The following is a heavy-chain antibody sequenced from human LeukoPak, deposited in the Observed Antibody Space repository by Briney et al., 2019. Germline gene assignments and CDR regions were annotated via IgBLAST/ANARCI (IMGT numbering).Heavy chain of an antibody. CDR1: GFTFSSYG. CDR2: ISYDGSNK. J-gene: IGHJ4*02. CDR3: ATPHGS. Sequence: GGSLRLSCAASGFTFSSYGMHWVRQAPGKGLEWVAVISYDGSNKYYADSVKGRFTISRDNSKNTLYLQVNSLRAEDTAVYYCATPHGSWGQGTLVTVSS. V-gene: IGHV3-30*03.